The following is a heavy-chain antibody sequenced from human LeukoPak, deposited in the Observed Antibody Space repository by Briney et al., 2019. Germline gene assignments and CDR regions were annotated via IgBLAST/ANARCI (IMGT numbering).Heavy chain of an antibody. J-gene: IGHJ4*02. CDR1: GFTFSSYW. CDR3: ARVRQWLVLTVDY. V-gene: IGHV3-7*01. D-gene: IGHD6-19*01. Sequence: GASLTPSRAAVGFTFSSYWMSWVRPPAGKGLEWVANIKQEGSEKYYLSSVQRRFTISRDNAKNPVYLQMNSRRAEDTAVYYCARVRQWLVLTVDYWGQGTLVTVSS. CDR2: IKQEGSEK.